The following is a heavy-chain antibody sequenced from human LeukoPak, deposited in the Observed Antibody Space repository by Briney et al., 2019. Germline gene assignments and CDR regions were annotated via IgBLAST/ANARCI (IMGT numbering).Heavy chain of an antibody. V-gene: IGHV3-30*02. CDR1: GFTFSSYG. D-gene: IGHD3-9*01. CDR3: AKVKRYFDWLLTDYYGMDV. CDR2: IRYDGSNK. Sequence: PGGSLRLSCAASGFTFSSYGMHWVRQAPGKGLEWVAFIRYDGSNKYYADSVKGRFTISRDNSKNTLYLQMNSLRAEDTAVYYCAKVKRYFDWLLTDYYGMDVWGQGTTVTVSS. J-gene: IGHJ6*02.